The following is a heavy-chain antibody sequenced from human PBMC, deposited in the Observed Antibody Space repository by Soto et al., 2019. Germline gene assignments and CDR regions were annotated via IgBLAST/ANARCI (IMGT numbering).Heavy chain of an antibody. J-gene: IGHJ4*02. V-gene: IGHV4-39*07. CDR1: GGSISSSSYY. CDR2: VYYSGST. CDR3: ASGYYYDSSGYYSFDY. Sequence: SETLSLTCTVSGGSISSSSYYWVWIRQSPGKGLEWIGSVYYSGSTNYNPSLKSRVTISVDTSKNQFSLKLSSVTAADTAVYYCASGYYYDSSGYYSFDYWGQGTLVTVSS. D-gene: IGHD3-22*01.